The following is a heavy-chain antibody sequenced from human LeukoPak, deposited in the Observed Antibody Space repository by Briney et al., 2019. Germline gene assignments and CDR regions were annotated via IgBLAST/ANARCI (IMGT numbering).Heavy chain of an antibody. Sequence: GGSLRLSCAASGFTFSSYWMSWVRQAPGKGLEWVANIKQDGSEKYYVDSVKGRFTIFRDNAKNSLDLQMNSLRAEDTAVYYCASAALTNQDDYYYYYVDVWGKGTTVTVSS. CDR2: IKQDGSEK. V-gene: IGHV3-7*01. CDR1: GFTFSSYW. CDR3: ASAALTNQDDYYYYYVDV. D-gene: IGHD1-14*01. J-gene: IGHJ6*03.